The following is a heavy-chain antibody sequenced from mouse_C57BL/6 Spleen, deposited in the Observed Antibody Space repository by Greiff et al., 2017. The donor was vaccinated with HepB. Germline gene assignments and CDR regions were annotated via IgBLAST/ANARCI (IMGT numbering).Heavy chain of an antibody. CDR3: ARGGIYDGYAFAY. D-gene: IGHD2-3*01. V-gene: IGHV1-81*01. CDR2: IYPRSGNT. J-gene: IGHJ3*01. CDR1: GYTFTSYG. Sequence: QVQLQQSGAELARPGASVKLSCKASGYTFTSYGMSWVKQRTGQGLEWIGEIYPRSGNTYYNEKFKGKATLTADKSSSTAYMELRSLTSEDSAVYFCARGGIYDGYAFAYWGQGTLVTVSA.